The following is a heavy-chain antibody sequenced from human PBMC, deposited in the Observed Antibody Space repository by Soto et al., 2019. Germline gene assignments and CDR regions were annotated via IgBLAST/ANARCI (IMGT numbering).Heavy chain of an antibody. D-gene: IGHD5-12*01. V-gene: IGHV1-18*01. CDR2: ISAYNGNT. J-gene: IGHJ5*02. CDR1: GYTFTSYG. CDR3: ARVVADGYDRNNWFDP. Sequence: GASVKVSCKASGYTFTSYGISWVRQAPGQGLEWMGWISAYNGNTNYAQKLQGRVTMTTDTSTSTAYMELRSLRSDDTAVYYCARVVADGYDRNNWFDPWGQGTLVTVSS.